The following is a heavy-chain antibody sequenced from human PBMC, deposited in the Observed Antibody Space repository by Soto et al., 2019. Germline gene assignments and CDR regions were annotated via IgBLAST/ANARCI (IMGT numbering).Heavy chain of an antibody. CDR2: IYYSGST. Sequence: SETLSLTCTVSGGSISSGGYYWSWIRQHPGKGLEWIGYIYYSGSTYHNPSLKSRVTISVDTSKNQFSLKLSSVTAADTAVYYCARDTYDSSGHDAFDIWGQGTMVTVSS. D-gene: IGHD3-22*01. J-gene: IGHJ3*02. V-gene: IGHV4-31*03. CDR3: ARDTYDSSGHDAFDI. CDR1: GGSISSGGYY.